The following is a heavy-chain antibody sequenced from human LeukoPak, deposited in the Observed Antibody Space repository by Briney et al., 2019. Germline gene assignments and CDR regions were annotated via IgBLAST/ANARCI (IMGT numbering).Heavy chain of an antibody. CDR1: GDSFSSHY. J-gene: IGHJ3*02. D-gene: IGHD4-17*01. CDR2: ISHIGRT. Sequence: SETLSLTCAVSGDSFSSHYWTWIRQSPGTGLEWIGYISHIGRTSYNPSLKSRVTISIDTSKNQFSLKLRSVTAADTAVYYCARDLVTVTKGFDIWGQGTMVSVSS. V-gene: IGHV4-59*11. CDR3: ARDLVTVTKGFDI.